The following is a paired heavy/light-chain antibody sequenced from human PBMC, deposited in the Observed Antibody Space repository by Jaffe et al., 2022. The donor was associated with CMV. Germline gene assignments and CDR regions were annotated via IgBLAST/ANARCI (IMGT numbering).Heavy chain of an antibody. J-gene: IGHJ5*01. D-gene: IGHD4-17*01. Sequence: EVQLLESGGGLVQPGGSLRVSCAGSGFIFRSYAMSWVRQAPGKGLEWVSGISGTSGRTYYADSVKGRFTISRDNAKNTVYLLMNSLRAEDTARYFCVKDRDFGEHVVPYWFESWGQGTLVTVSS. CDR1: GFIFRSYA. CDR2: ISGTSGRT. CDR3: VKDRDFGEHVVPYWFES. V-gene: IGHV3-23*01.
Light chain of an antibody. CDR1: SSNIGSNY. V-gene: IGLV1-47*01. CDR2: RSN. CDR3: ATWDDSLRGVV. J-gene: IGLJ2*01. Sequence: QSVLTQPPSASGTPGQSVIISCSGSSSNIGSNYVYWYQQVPGTAPKLLIYRSNQRPSGVADRFSGSKSGTSASLAISGLRSEDEADYYCATWDDSLRGVVFGGGTKLTVL.